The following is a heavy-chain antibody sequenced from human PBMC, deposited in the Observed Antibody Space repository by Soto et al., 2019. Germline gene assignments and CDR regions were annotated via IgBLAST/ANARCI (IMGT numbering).Heavy chain of an antibody. CDR1: GFTLSSYS. J-gene: IGHJ6*02. CDR3: ARMFGFSYGPANRGMDV. V-gene: IGHV3-30*04. CDR2: ISSDGTEK. Sequence: QVQLVESGGGVAQPGRSLRLFCAASGFTLSSYSLHWVRQSPGKGLEWVAAISSDGTEKHYADSVKGRFTISRDNSKNTRSLQLNRLRTEGTAVYYCARMFGFSYGPANRGMDVWGQGTTVTVSS. D-gene: IGHD5-18*01.